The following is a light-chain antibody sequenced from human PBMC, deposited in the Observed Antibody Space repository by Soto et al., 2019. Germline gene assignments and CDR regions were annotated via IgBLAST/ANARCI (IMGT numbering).Light chain of an antibody. CDR3: LQDYNYPLT. J-gene: IGKJ4*01. Sequence: AIQMTQSPSSLSASVGDRVTITCRASQGIRHYLGWYQQKPGKAPKLLIYAASSLQSGVPSWFSGSGSGTDFTRTISSLQPEDFATYYCLQDYNYPLTFGGGTKVEIK. V-gene: IGKV1-6*01. CDR1: QGIRHY. CDR2: AAS.